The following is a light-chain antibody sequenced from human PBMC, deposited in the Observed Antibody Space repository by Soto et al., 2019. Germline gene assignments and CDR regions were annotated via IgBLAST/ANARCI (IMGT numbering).Light chain of an antibody. CDR2: EVS. V-gene: IGLV2-14*01. J-gene: IGLJ1*01. CDR1: SSDVGGYDY. CDR3: SSYSISTAYL. Sequence: QSVLTQPASVSGSPGQSITISCTGTSSDVGGYDYVSWYQLHPGKAPKLMVFEVSNRPSGVSYRFSGSKSGNTASLTISGLQAEDEADYFCSSYSISTAYLFGTGTSHR.